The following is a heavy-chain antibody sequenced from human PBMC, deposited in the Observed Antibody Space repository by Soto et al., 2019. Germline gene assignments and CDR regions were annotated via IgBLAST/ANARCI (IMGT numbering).Heavy chain of an antibody. CDR1: GFTFSSYG. CDR2: ISYDGSNK. D-gene: IGHD6-13*01. Sequence: GGSLRLSCAASGFTFSSYGMHWVRQAPGKGLEWVAVISYDGSNKYYADSVKGRFTISRDNSKNTLYLQMNSLRAEDTAVYYCAKDYWESSSSEYYFDYWGQGTLVTVSS. CDR3: AKDYWESSSSEYYFDY. V-gene: IGHV3-30*18. J-gene: IGHJ4*02.